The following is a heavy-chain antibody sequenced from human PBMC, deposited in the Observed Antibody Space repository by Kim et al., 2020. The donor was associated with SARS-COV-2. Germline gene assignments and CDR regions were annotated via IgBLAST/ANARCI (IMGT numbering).Heavy chain of an antibody. Sequence: GGSLRLSCVASGFTFSHYAMRWVRQCPGKGLEWVSSFTRGAGSKHYVDSVMGRFTISRDNSKNTLYLEMNSLRGEDTAVYYCAKRQIAEAGTGAFDMGGQGTVVTVSS. D-gene: IGHD6-19*01. V-gene: IGHV3-23*01. CDR3: AKRQIAEAGTGAFDM. CDR1: GFTFSHYA. CDR2: FTRGAGSK. J-gene: IGHJ3*02.